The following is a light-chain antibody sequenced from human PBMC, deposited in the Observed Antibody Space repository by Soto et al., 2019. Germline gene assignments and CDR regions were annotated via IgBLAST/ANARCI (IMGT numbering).Light chain of an antibody. J-gene: IGKJ1*01. V-gene: IGKV3-15*01. CDR2: GAS. Sequence: EIVLTQSPAPLSVSPGERATLSCRASQSVSSNLAWYQQKPGQAPRLLIYGASTRATGIPARFSGSGSGTECTFTISSLQSEDVAVYYCQQYKNWPRTFGQGTKVDIK. CDR3: QQYKNWPRT. CDR1: QSVSSN.